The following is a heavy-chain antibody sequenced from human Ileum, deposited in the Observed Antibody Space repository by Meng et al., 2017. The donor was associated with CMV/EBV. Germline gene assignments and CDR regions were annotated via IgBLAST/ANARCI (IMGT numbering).Heavy chain of an antibody. Sequence: ASVKVSCKASGYTFSGYYLHWVRQAPGQGLEWMGWINPNSGGTTHAQKFQGSVTMTRDTSITTAYMELTRLKSDDTAIYYCARREAVGGSLDFWGQGTLVTVS. V-gene: IGHV1-2*02. D-gene: IGHD6-25*01. CDR3: ARREAVGGSLDF. CDR2: INPNSGGT. CDR1: GYTFSGYY. J-gene: IGHJ4*02.